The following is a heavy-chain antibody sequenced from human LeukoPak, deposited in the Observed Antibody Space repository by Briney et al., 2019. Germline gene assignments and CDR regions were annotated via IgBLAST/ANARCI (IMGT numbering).Heavy chain of an antibody. D-gene: IGHD3-22*01. CDR2: ITGNGVST. J-gene: IGHJ4*02. Sequence: GGSLRLSCAASGFTFNTYAMAWVRQAPGKGLEWVSSITGNGVSTYYADSVKGRFTISRDNSKNTLYLQMNSLRAEDTAVYYCARHYDSSGYYYFWGQGTLVTVSS. CDR1: GFTFNTYA. CDR3: ARHYDSSGYYYF. V-gene: IGHV3-23*01.